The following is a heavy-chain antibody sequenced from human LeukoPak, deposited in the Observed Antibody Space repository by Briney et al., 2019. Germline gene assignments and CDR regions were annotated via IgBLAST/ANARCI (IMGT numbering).Heavy chain of an antibody. Sequence: GSLRLSCAVSGFTFSGYAMSWVRPAPGKGLEWVSTISGSGDYTYYADSVKGRFSISRDNSKNTLYLQMNSLRAEDTAVYYCARGVGSGSRLRAGDYWGQGTLVTVSS. CDR3: ARGVGSGSRLRAGDY. V-gene: IGHV3-23*01. D-gene: IGHD1-26*01. CDR1: GFTFSGYA. J-gene: IGHJ4*02. CDR2: ISGSGDYT.